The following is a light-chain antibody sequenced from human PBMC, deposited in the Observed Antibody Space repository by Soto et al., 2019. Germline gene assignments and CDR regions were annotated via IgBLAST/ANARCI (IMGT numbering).Light chain of an antibody. V-gene: IGKV1-27*01. CDR1: QVIGNY. J-gene: IGKJ5*01. CDR3: QKYNSGLIT. CDR2: GAY. Sequence: DIPMTQSPSSLSASVGDRVTITCRASQVIGNYLAWYQQKPGKVPKLLTYGAYTLQSGVPSRFSGSGSGTDFTLTISSLQPEDVAIYYCQKYNSGLITFGQGTRLEIK.